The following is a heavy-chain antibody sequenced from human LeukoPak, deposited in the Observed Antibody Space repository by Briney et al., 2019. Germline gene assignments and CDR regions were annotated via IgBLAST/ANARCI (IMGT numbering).Heavy chain of an antibody. CDR2: ISSSSSTI. D-gene: IGHD3-10*01. CDR1: GFPFSSYW. CDR3: AGYYYGSGSYSSDY. J-gene: IGHJ4*02. V-gene: IGHV3-48*01. Sequence: GGSLRLSCVASGFPFSSYWMTWVRQAPGKGREWVSYISSSSSTIYYADSVKGRFTISRDNAKNSLYLQMDSLRAEDTAVYYCAGYYYGSGSYSSDYWGQGTLVTVSS.